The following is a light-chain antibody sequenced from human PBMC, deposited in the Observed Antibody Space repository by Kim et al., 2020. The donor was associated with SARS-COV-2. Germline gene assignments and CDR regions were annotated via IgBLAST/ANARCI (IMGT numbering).Light chain of an antibody. Sequence: QPVLTQPPSASGTPGQWVTIFCAGTNSNIGSNKANWYQQLPGSAPKLLIHSNSHRPSGVPDRFFGSESGTSASLDISGLQPEDEAHYYCAAWDDSLNGYVFGTGTKVTVL. CDR2: SNS. J-gene: IGLJ1*01. CDR1: NSNIGSNK. CDR3: AAWDDSLNGYV. V-gene: IGLV1-44*01.